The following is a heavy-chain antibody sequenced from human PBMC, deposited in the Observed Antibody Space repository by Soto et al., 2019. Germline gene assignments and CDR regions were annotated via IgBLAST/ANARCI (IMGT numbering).Heavy chain of an antibody. CDR2: IYYSGST. Sequence: ASETLSLTCTFSGLSIISYYWSWIRQPPGKGLEWIGYIYYSGSTNYNPSLKSRVTISVDTSKNQFSLKLSSVTAADTAVYYCARDYHSGGAFDIWGQGTMVTVSS. V-gene: IGHV4-59*01. J-gene: IGHJ3*02. CDR3: ARDYHSGGAFDI. D-gene: IGHD6-19*01. CDR1: GLSIISYY.